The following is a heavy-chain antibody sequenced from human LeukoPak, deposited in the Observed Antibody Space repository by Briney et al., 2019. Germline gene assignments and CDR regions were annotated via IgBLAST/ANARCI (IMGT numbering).Heavy chain of an antibody. V-gene: IGHV4-34*01. J-gene: IGHJ4*02. CDR3: ARGRVAATSVTGY. CDR1: SVSLSGYF. Sequence: ASETLSLTCAVYSVSLSGYFWSWIRQSPGKGLEWIGEINHSGSTNYNPSLKSRVTISVDTSMIYFSLRLSSVTAADTAVYYCARGRVAATSVTGYWGLGTLVTVSS. CDR2: INHSGST. D-gene: IGHD2-15*01.